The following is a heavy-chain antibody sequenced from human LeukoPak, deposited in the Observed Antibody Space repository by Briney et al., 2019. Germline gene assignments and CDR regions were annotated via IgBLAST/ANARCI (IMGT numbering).Heavy chain of an antibody. CDR1: GYSFTSYW. CDR2: IYPGASDT. Sequence: RGESLKISCKGSGYSFTSYWIGWVRQMPGKGLEWMGIIYPGASDTRYSPSFQGQVTISADKSTSTAYLQWSSLKASDTAMYYCARRYCSGGSCFDSWGQGTLVTVSS. CDR3: ARRYCSGGSCFDS. J-gene: IGHJ4*02. D-gene: IGHD2-15*01. V-gene: IGHV5-51*01.